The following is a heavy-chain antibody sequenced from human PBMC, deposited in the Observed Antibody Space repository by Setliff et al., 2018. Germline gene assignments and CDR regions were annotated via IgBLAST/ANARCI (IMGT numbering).Heavy chain of an antibody. CDR2: VYDSGTT. CDR1: GASVSSYY. D-gene: IGHD3-3*01. Sequence: SETLSLTCNVSGASVSSYYWGWIRQPPGKGLEWIGTVYDSGTTYYNPSLKSRVTILLDTSKNQFSLTLTSVTAADTAVYYCARMTGFQYIDVWGKGTTVTVS. V-gene: IGHV4-39*07. CDR3: ARMTGFQYIDV. J-gene: IGHJ6*03.